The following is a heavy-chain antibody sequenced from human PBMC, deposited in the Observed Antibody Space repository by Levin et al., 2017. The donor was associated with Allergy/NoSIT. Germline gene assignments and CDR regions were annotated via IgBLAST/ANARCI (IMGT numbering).Heavy chain of an antibody. V-gene: IGHV4-34*01. Sequence: SETLFLTCAVSGGSLSGYYWTWIRQPPGKGLEWIGEINHSGSASYNPTLRSRVTMSVDTSKNQFSLNLISVTAADTAVYYCARLAGYSRGWYLPYWGQGTLVTVSS. J-gene: IGHJ4*02. CDR1: GGSLSGYY. D-gene: IGHD6-19*01. CDR3: ARLAGYSRGWYLPY. CDR2: INHSGSA.